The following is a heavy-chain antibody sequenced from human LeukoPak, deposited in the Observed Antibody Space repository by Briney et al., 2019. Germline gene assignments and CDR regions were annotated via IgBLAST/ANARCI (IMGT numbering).Heavy chain of an antibody. Sequence: GGSLRLSCAASGFTFSSYEMNWVSQAPGKGLEWVSYISSSGSTIYYADSVKGRLTISRDNAKNSLYLQMNSLRAEDTAVYYCAKDLRGYYGSGSYYFNWFDPWGQGTLVTVSS. V-gene: IGHV3-48*03. CDR1: GFTFSSYE. D-gene: IGHD3-10*01. CDR3: AKDLRGYYGSGSYYFNWFDP. CDR2: ISSSGSTI. J-gene: IGHJ5*02.